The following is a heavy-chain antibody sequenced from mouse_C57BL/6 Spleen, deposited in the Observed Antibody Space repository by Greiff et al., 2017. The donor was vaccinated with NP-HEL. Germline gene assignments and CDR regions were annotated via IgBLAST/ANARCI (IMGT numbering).Heavy chain of an antibody. CDR3: ARRSSYDFDY. CDR1: GFTFSSYG. CDR2: ISSGGSYT. D-gene: IGHD2-12*01. Sequence: EVQLQESGGDLVKPGGSLKLSCAASGFTFSSYGMSWVRQTPDKRLEWVATISSGGSYTYYPDSVKGRFTISRDNAKNTLYLQMSSLKSEDTAMYYCARRSSYDFDYWGQGTTLTVSS. V-gene: IGHV5-6*01. J-gene: IGHJ2*01.